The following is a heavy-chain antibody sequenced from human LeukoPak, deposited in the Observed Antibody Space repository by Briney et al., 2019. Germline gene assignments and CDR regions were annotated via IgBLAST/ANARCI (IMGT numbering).Heavy chain of an antibody. CDR1: GFTFSKVP. J-gene: IGHJ3*02. D-gene: IGHD3-22*01. V-gene: IGHV3-23*01. Sequence: GGSLRLSCAASGFTFSKVPMGWVRQAPGRGLEWVSAISASGDVTFYADSLRGRFTISRDNSKSTLYLQMNSLRAEDTAVYYCARGNSTYYYDLEAFDIWGQGTMVTVSS. CDR3: ARGNSTYYYDLEAFDI. CDR2: ISASGDVT.